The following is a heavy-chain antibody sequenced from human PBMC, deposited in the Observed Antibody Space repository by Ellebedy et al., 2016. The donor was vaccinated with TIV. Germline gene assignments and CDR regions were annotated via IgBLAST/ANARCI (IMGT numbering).Heavy chain of an antibody. J-gene: IGHJ4*02. CDR3: ARRSYYCDSCGHYYDF. CDR1: GFAFSDYY. V-gene: IGHV3-11*01. D-gene: IGHD3-22*01. Sequence: GGSLRLSCAASGFAFSDYYMSWIRQAPGKGLEWVSYISSSGSTIYYADSVKGRFTISRDNAKNSLYLQMNILRAEDTAVYSCARRSYYCDSCGHYYDFWGQGTLVTVSS. CDR2: ISSSGSTI.